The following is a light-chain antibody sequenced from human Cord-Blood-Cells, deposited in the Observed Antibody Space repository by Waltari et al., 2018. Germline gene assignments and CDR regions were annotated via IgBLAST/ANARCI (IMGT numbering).Light chain of an antibody. Sequence: EIVMTQSPATLSVSPGERATLSCRASQSVSSNLAWYQQKPGQAPRLLIYGASTRATGIPASFSGSGSGTEFTLTISSLQSEDFAVYYCQQYNNWPPRSTFGPGTKVDIK. CDR2: GAS. V-gene: IGKV3-15*01. J-gene: IGKJ3*01. CDR1: QSVSSN. CDR3: QQYNNWPPRST.